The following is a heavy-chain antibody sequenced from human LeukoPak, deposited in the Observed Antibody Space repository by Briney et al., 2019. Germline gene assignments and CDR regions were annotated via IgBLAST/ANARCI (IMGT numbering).Heavy chain of an antibody. CDR2: ISGSGGST. Sequence: PGGSLRPSCAASGFTFSSYAMSWFRQAPGKGLEWVSAISGSGGSTYYADSVKGRFTISRDNSKNTLYLQMNSLRAEDTAVYYCAKPVYEEYYFDYWGQGTLVTVSS. CDR1: GFTFSSYA. CDR3: AKPVYEEYYFDY. D-gene: IGHD3-16*01. V-gene: IGHV3-23*01. J-gene: IGHJ4*02.